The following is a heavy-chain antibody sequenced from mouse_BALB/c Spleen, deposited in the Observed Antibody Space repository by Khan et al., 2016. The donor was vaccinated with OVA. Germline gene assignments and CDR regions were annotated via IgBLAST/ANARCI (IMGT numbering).Heavy chain of an antibody. D-gene: IGHD1-1*01. CDR3: ARLAYYYDSEGFAY. CDR2: ISSGGSYT. Sequence: EVRLVESGGDLVKPEGSLKLSCAASGFTFSTYDMSWVRQTPDKRLEWVATISSGGSYTYYPDSVQGRFTISRDNAKNTLYLQMSNLKSEDTAMFYCARLAYYYDSEGFAYWGQGTLVTVSA. CDR1: GFTFSTYD. V-gene: IGHV5-6*02. J-gene: IGHJ3*01.